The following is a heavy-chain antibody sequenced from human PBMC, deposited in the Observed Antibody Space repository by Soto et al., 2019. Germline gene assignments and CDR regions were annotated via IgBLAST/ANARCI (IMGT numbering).Heavy chain of an antibody. CDR2: IIPIFGTP. J-gene: IGHJ3*02. D-gene: IGHD3-16*01. CDR3: AREKFTAAWGAFHI. CDR1: GGTLSAYG. Sequence: SVKVSCKASGGTLSAYGISWLRQAPGQGLEWMGGIIPIFGTPTCAQKSQGRVTFTADESTSTVYMELNSLKSDDTALYYCAREKFTAAWGAFHIWGQGTMVTVSS. V-gene: IGHV1-69*13.